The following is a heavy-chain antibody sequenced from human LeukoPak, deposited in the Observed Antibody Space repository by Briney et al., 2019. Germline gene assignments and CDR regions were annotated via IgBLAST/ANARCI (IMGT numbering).Heavy chain of an antibody. CDR1: GFTFSNAW. J-gene: IGHJ4*02. CDR2: IKSKTDGGTT. V-gene: IGHV3-15*01. D-gene: IGHD6-13*01. Sequence: GGSLGLSCAASGFTFSNAWMSWVRQAPGKGLEWVGRIKSKTDGGTTDYAAPVKGRFTISRDDSKNTLYLQMNSLKTEDTAVYYCTSLLQQLDNFDYWGQGALVTVSS. CDR3: TSLLQQLDNFDY.